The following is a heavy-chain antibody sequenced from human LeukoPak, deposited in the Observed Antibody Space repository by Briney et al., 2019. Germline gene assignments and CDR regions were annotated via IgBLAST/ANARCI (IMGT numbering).Heavy chain of an antibody. CDR3: ARDFDDILTGSADY. J-gene: IGHJ4*02. V-gene: IGHV1-18*01. Sequence: VASVKVSCTASGYTFTSYGISWVRQAPGQGLEWMGWISAYNGNTNYAQKLQGRVTMTTDTSTSTAHMELRSLRSDDTAVYYCARDFDDILTGSADYWGQGTLVTVSS. CDR2: ISAYNGNT. D-gene: IGHD3-9*01. CDR1: GYTFTSYG.